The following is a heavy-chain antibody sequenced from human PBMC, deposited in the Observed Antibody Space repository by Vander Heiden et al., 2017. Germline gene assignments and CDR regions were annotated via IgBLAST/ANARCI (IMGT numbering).Heavy chain of an antibody. V-gene: IGHV1-69*18. J-gene: IGHJ4*02. CDR3: ARAGYSSPRTLRY. CDR2: FPPIFGTA. Sequence: QVQLVQSGPEVKTPGSSVKVSCKASGRTFSSSATSWVRPAPGQRHAWQGRFPPIFGTANHAQKFQGRVTITADESTSTAYMELSSLRSEDTAVYYCARAGYSSPRTLRYWGQGTLVTVSS. D-gene: IGHD6-13*01. CDR1: GRTFSSSA.